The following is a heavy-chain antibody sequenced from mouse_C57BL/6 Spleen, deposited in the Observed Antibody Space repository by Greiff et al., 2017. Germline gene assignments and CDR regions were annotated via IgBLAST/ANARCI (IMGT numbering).Heavy chain of an antibody. V-gene: IGHV3-6*01. J-gene: IGHJ3*01. D-gene: IGHD1-3*01. CDR1: GYSITSGYY. CDR2: ISYDGSN. CDR3: AREESGPWLAY. Sequence: EVQLQESGPGLVKPSQSLSLTCSVTGYSITSGYYWNWIRQFPGNKLEWMGYISYDGSNNYNPSLKNRISITRDTSKNHFFLQLNYVTTEDTAAYYCAREESGPWLAYWGQGTLVTVSA.